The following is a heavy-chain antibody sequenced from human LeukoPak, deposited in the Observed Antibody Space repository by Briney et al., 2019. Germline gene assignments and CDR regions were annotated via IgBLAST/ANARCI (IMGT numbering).Heavy chain of an antibody. Sequence: SETLSLTCSVYGGSFSGYYWSWIRQPPGKGLEWIGEINHSGSTNYNPSLKSRVTISVDTSKNQFSLKLSSVTAADTAVYYCARGRVGYYYGSGSYYYGMDVWGQGTTVTVSS. J-gene: IGHJ6*02. D-gene: IGHD3-10*01. CDR2: INHSGST. CDR1: GGSFSGYY. CDR3: ARGRVGYYYGSGSYYYGMDV. V-gene: IGHV4-34*01.